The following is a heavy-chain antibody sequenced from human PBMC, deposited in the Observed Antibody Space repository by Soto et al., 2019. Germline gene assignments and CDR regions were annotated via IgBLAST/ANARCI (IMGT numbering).Heavy chain of an antibody. Sequence: GGSLRLSCASSVFNFTNYAMHCVRHSSGKWLEWVSSMSGSGGGTYYADSVKGRFTISRDNSKNTLFLQMNSLRAEDTALYYCAGAYCSGTTCYGAYGMDVWGQGTTVTVSS. J-gene: IGHJ6*02. D-gene: IGHD2-2*01. CDR2: MSGSGGGT. V-gene: IGHV3-23*01. CDR3: AGAYCSGTTCYGAYGMDV. CDR1: VFNFTNYA.